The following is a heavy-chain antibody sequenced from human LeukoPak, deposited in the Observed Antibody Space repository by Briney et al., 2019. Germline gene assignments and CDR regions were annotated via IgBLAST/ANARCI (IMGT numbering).Heavy chain of an antibody. CDR2: ISSSSSTI. D-gene: IGHD6-13*01. V-gene: IGHV3-48*04. Sequence: PGGSLRLSCAASGFTFSSYSMNWVRQAPGKGLEWVSYISSSSSTIYYADSVKGRFTISRDNAKNSLYLQMNSLRAEDTAVYYCARDYQYSSSWYDLSDYWGQGTLVTVSS. CDR3: ARDYQYSSSWYDLSDY. J-gene: IGHJ4*02. CDR1: GFTFSSYS.